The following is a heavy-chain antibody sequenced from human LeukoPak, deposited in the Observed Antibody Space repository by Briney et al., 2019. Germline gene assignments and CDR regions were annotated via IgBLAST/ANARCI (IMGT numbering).Heavy chain of an antibody. J-gene: IGHJ5*02. Sequence: SVKVSCKASGGTFSSYAISWVRQAPGQGLEWMGGIIPIFGTANYAQKFQGRVTITADESTSTAYMELSSLRSEDTAVYYCARGPTLTGDTIYNWFDPWGQGTLVTVSS. CDR2: IIPIFGTA. CDR1: GGTFSSYA. CDR3: ARGPTLTGDTIYNWFDP. V-gene: IGHV1-69*01. D-gene: IGHD7-27*01.